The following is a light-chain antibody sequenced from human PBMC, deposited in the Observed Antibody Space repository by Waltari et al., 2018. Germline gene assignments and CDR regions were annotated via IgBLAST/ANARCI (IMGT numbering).Light chain of an antibody. Sequence: QSALTQPPSASGSPGQSVTISCTGTSSDVGTYNYVSWYQQRPGEVPRLIIYDVTKRPSGVPDRFSGSKSGNTASLTVSGLQAEDEGDYYCASYAGSSDFVMFGGGIKVTVL. CDR1: SSDVGTYNY. CDR3: ASYAGSSDFVM. V-gene: IGLV2-8*01. CDR2: DVT. J-gene: IGLJ3*02.